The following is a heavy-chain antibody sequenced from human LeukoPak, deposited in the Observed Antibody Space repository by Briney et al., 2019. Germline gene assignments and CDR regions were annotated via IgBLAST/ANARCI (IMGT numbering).Heavy chain of an antibody. CDR3: ARSRQRFLEWLPLPNWFDP. V-gene: IGHV1-2*02. Sequence: VKVTCKASGYTFTGYYMHWVRQAPGQGLEWMGWINPNSGGTNYAQKFQGRVTMTRDTSISTAYMELSRLRSDDTAVYYCARSRQRFLEWLPLPNWFDPWGQGTLVTVSS. D-gene: IGHD3-3*01. J-gene: IGHJ5*02. CDR1: GYTFTGYY. CDR2: INPNSGGT.